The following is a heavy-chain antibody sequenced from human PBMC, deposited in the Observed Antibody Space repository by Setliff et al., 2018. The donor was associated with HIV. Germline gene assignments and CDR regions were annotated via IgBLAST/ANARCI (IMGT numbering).Heavy chain of an antibody. J-gene: IGHJ5*02. CDR2: MYHSGST. CDR1: GYSISSGYY. Sequence: SETLSLTCAVSGYSISSGYYWGWIRQSPGKGLEWIGSMYHSGSTYSNPSLKSRVTMSIDTSKNQFSLKLTSVTAADTAMYYCASAGYPYRGVWFDPWGQGTLVTVSS. V-gene: IGHV4-38-2*01. CDR3: ASAGYPYRGVWFDP. D-gene: IGHD6-25*01.